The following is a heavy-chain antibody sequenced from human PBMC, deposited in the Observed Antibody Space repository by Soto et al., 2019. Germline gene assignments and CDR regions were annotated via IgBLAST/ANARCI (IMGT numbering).Heavy chain of an antibody. D-gene: IGHD4-4*01. V-gene: IGHV4-59*01. J-gene: IGHJ4*02. Sequence: SETLSLTCTVSDGAISTYYWHWIRQPPGKGLEWIGYIHYSGYTSYNPSLKSRVTISVDTSKNQFSVRLHSVTAADTAVYYCAREYSSFEYWGQGALVTVSS. CDR1: DGAISTYY. CDR3: AREYSSFEY. CDR2: IHYSGYT.